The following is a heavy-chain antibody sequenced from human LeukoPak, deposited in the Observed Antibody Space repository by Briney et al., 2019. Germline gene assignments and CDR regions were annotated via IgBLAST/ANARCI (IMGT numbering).Heavy chain of an antibody. CDR1: GSSMSDYY. Sequence: PSETLSLTCTVSGSSMSDYYWSFIRQPAGKGLEWIGRIHPSGTTYFNPSLKSRVTMSVDTSQSQFSLRLTSMTAADTAVCFCARGDYYDGGGRNWFDPWGQGILVAVSS. CDR3: ARGDYYDGGGRNWFDP. V-gene: IGHV4-4*07. J-gene: IGHJ5*02. CDR2: IHPSGTT. D-gene: IGHD3-16*01.